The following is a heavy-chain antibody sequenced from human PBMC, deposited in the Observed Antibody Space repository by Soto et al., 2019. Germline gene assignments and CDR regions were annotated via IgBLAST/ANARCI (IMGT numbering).Heavy chain of an antibody. CDR3: AGLFDTSGWYDY. J-gene: IGHJ4*02. Sequence: PGESLKISCKGSGYSFTSYWIGWVRQMPGKGLERMGIIYPGDSDTRYSPSFPGQVTISADKSITTTYLQWSSLKASDTAIYYCAGLFDTSGWYDYWGQGTLVTVSS. CDR1: GYSFTSYW. CDR2: IYPGDSDT. D-gene: IGHD6-19*01. V-gene: IGHV5-51*01.